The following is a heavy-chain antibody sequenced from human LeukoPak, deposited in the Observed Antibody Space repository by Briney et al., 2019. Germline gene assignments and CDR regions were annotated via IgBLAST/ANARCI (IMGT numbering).Heavy chain of an antibody. CDR2: IYSGGST. Sequence: GGSLRLSCAASGLTVSTYYMTWGRQAPGKGLECVSVIYSGGSTYYADSVKGRFTVSRGNSKNTLYLQMNSLRAEDTAMYYCARGLGYCTSTTCLLLLDYWGQGTLVTVSS. D-gene: IGHD2-2*01. V-gene: IGHV3-53*01. CDR3: ARGLGYCTSTTCLLLLDY. J-gene: IGHJ4*02. CDR1: GLTVSTYY.